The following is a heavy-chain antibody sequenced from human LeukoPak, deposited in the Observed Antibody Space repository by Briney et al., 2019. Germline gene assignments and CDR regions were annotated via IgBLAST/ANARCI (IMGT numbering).Heavy chain of an antibody. V-gene: IGHV4-4*02. CDR2: INHSGST. CDR1: GGSIISDDW. J-gene: IGHJ4*02. D-gene: IGHD3-3*01. CDR3: ASGQYYDLWSGYYVD. Sequence: SGTLSLTCAVSGGSIISDDWWSWVRQPPGKGLEWIGEINHSGSTNYNPSLESRVTISVDTSKNHFSLKLSSVTAADTAVYYCASGQYYDLWSGYYVDWGQGTLVTVSA.